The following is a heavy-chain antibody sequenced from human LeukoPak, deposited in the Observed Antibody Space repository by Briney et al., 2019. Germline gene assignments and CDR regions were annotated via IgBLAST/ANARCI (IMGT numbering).Heavy chain of an antibody. D-gene: IGHD6-19*01. CDR3: AGQWLPSKVSYYFDF. J-gene: IGHJ4*02. CDR2: ISYDGSNK. V-gene: IGHV3-30*03. Sequence: GGSLRLSCAASGFTFSSYAMHWVRQAPGKGLEWVAVISYDGSNKYYADSVKGRFTTSRDNSKNTLYLQMNSLRAEDTAVYYCAGQWLPSKVSYYFDFWGQGTLVTVSS. CDR1: GFTFSSYA.